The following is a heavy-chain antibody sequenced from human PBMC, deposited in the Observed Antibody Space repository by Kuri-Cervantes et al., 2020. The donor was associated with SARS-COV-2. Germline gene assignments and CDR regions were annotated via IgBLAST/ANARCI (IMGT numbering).Heavy chain of an antibody. CDR1: GGSFSNYY. CDR2: IYTSGST. J-gene: IGHJ4*02. D-gene: IGHD3-10*01. CDR3: ARRLWFGEEYYFDY. V-gene: IGHV4-4*07. Sequence: ESLKISCAVSGGSFSNYYWSWIRQPAGKGLEWIGRIYTSGSTNYNPSLKSRVTISVDTSKNQFSLKLSSVTAADTAVYYCARRLWFGEEYYFDYWGQGTLVTVSS.